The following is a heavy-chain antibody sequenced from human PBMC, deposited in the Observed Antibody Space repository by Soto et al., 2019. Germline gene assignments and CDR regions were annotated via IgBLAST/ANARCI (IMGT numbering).Heavy chain of an antibody. J-gene: IGHJ4*02. CDR1: GYTFTSYG. CDR2: ISTSKGNT. Sequence: QVQLVQSGPEVKKPGASVKVSCKTSGYTFTSYGIAWVRQAPGQGLEWMGWISTSKGNTNYAQKFQGRVTMTTDTSTSTGYMELRSLRSDDTALYYCATRSLAFDFWGQGTLVTVSS. CDR3: ATRSLAFDF. V-gene: IGHV1-18*01.